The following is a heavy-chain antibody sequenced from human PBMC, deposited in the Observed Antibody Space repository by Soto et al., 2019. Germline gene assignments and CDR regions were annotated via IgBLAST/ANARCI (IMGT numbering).Heavy chain of an antibody. CDR1: GFTFSSYW. CDR2: INSDGTTI. CDR3: SGLPY. V-gene: IGHV3-74*01. J-gene: IGHJ4*02. Sequence: GGSLRLSCAASGFTFSSYWMSWVRQAPGKGLVWVSRINSDGTTINYADSVKGRFTISRDNAKNTLYLQMNSLRAEDTGVYYCSGLPYWGQGTLVTVSS. D-gene: IGHD6-19*01.